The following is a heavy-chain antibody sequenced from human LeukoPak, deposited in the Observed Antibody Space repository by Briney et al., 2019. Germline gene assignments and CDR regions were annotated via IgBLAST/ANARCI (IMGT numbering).Heavy chain of an antibody. V-gene: IGHV3-23*01. D-gene: IGHD5-12*01. CDR3: ARSDGYNSFDY. J-gene: IGHJ4*02. Sequence: GGSLRLSCATSGFTFSSYAMSWVRQAPGKGLEWVSAFSGSGGSTYYADSVKGRFTISRDNSKNTLYLQMNSLRAEDTAVYYCARSDGYNSFDYWGQGTLVTVSS. CDR1: GFTFSSYA. CDR2: FSGSGGST.